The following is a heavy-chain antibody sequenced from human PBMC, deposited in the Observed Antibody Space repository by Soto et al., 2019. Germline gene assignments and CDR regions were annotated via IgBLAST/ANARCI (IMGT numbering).Heavy chain of an antibody. J-gene: IGHJ4*02. CDR3: AHRYGGNFYRWYFDF. V-gene: IGHV2-5*01. D-gene: IGHD4-17*01. CDR1: GFSLSTSGAG. CDR2: ISWKADK. Sequence: QITLEESGPTLVKPTQPLTLTCTFSGFSLSTSGAGVGWIRQPAGKALEWLALISWKADKRYNPGLKSRLSITKDASKSPVVLTMTNADPVDTATYFCAHRYGGNFYRWYFDFWGQGTLVTVSS.